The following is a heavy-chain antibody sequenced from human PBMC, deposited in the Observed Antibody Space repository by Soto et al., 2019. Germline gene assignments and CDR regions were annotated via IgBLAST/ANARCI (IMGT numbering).Heavy chain of an antibody. CDR1: GFTFDDYA. J-gene: IGHJ5*02. V-gene: IGHV3-9*01. Sequence: GGSLRLSCAASGFTFDDYAMHWVRQAPGKGLEWVSGISWNSGSIGYADSVKGRFTISRDNAKNSLYLQMNSLRAEDTALYYCAKDRGMPSSGSTPWFDPWGQGTLVTVSS. CDR2: ISWNSGSI. D-gene: IGHD3-22*01. CDR3: AKDRGMPSSGSTPWFDP.